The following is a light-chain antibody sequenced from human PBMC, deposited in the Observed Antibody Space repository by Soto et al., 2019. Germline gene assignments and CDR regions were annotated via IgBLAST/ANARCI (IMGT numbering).Light chain of an antibody. CDR3: SSYTSSSTLAV. Sequence: QSVLTQPASVSGSPGQSITISCTGTSSDVGGYNYVSWYQQHPGKAPKLMIYDGSNRPSGVSNRFSGSKSGNTASLTISGLQAEDEADYYCSSYTSSSTLAVFGGGTKLTVL. CDR2: DGS. J-gene: IGLJ2*01. CDR1: SSDVGGYNY. V-gene: IGLV2-14*01.